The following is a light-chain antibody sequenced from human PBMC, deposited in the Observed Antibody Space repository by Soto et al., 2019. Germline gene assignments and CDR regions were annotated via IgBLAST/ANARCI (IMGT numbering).Light chain of an antibody. CDR2: VAS. J-gene: IGKJ2*01. CDR3: QQYNDWPSMYT. V-gene: IGKV3-15*01. CDR1: QSFDSN. Sequence: EIVMTQSPATLSVSPGERATLSCRASQSFDSNLAWYQQKPGQAPRLLIYVASTRATGVPARFSGSGSGTEFTLTISSLQSEDFAVYYCQQYNDWPSMYTFGQGTKLEMK.